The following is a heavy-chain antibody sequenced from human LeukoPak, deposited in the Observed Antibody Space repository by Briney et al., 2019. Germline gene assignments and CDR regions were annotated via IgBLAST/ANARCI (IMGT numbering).Heavy chain of an antibody. D-gene: IGHD3/OR15-3a*01. CDR3: ARDVAGTGFDY. CDR2: ISSSSSTI. V-gene: IGHV3-48*01. Sequence: GGSLRLSCAASGFTFSSHSMNWVRQAPGKGLAWVSYISSSSSTIYYADSVKGRFTISRDNAKNSLYLQMKSLRVEDTAVYYSARDVAGTGFDYWGQGTLVTVSS. CDR1: GFTFSSHS. J-gene: IGHJ4*02.